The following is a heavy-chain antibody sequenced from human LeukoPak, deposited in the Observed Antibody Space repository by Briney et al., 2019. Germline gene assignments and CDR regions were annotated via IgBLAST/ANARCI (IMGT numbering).Heavy chain of an antibody. CDR2: ISAYNGNT. D-gene: IGHD2-2*01. Sequence: ASVKVSCKASGYTFTSYGISWVRQAPGQGLEWMGWISAYNGNTNYAQKLQGRVTMTTDTSTSTAYMELRSLRSDDTAVYYCARDSLDIVVVPGSYWGQGTLVTVSP. CDR1: GYTFTSYG. CDR3: ARDSLDIVVVPGSY. V-gene: IGHV1-18*01. J-gene: IGHJ4*02.